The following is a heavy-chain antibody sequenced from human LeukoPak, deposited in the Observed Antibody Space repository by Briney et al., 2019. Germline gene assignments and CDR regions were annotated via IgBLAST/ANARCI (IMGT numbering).Heavy chain of an antibody. CDR1: GGSFSSFG. CDR3: ARAPAAAGSPQGPSTAVIRNLNAFDI. Sequence: ASVKVSCKVSGGSFSSFGISWVRQAPGQGLEWMGGIIPIFGTANYAQKFQGRVTITADESTSTAYMELSSLRSEDTAVYYCARAPAAAGSPQGPSTAVIRNLNAFDIWGQGTMVTVSS. J-gene: IGHJ3*02. V-gene: IGHV1-69*13. CDR2: IIPIFGTA. D-gene: IGHD2-2*02.